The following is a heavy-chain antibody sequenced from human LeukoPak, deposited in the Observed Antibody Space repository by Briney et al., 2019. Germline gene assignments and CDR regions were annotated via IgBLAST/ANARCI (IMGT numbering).Heavy chain of an antibody. CDR1: GFTFSSYG. CDR3: ARDLGYCSSTSCYAQGMDV. V-gene: IGHV3-33*01. J-gene: IGHJ6*02. CDR2: IWYDGSNK. Sequence: PGGSLRLSCAASGFTFSSYGMHWVRQAPGKGLEWVAVIWYDGSNKYYADSVKGRFTISRDNSKNTLYLQMNSLRAEDTAVYYCARDLGYCSSTSCYAQGMDVWGQGTTVTVSS. D-gene: IGHD2-2*01.